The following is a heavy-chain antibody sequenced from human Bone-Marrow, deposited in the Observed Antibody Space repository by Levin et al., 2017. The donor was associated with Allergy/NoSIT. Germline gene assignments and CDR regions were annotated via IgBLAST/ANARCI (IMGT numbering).Heavy chain of an antibody. J-gene: IGHJ3*01. CDR3: ARDRLDVRAFDV. Sequence: GGSLRLSCEASGFPFSDYHMTWIRQAPGKGQEWVAYITDSGTFIRYEDSVRGRFTISRDNGKNSLYLQMDRLRVEDTAVYYCARDRLDVRAFDVWGQGTMVTVSS. V-gene: IGHV3-11*05. CDR2: ITDSGTFI. D-gene: IGHD4-11*01. CDR1: GFPFSDYH.